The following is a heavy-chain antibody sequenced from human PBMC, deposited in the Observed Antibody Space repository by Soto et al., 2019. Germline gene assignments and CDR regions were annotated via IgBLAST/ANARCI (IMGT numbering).Heavy chain of an antibody. J-gene: IGHJ6*02. CDR2: IIPILGIA. D-gene: IGHD6-13*01. V-gene: IGHV1-69*10. CDR3: ARSPLLPPYSRYMDV. Sequence: SVKVSCKASGGTFSSYTISWVRQAPGQGLEWMGGIIPILGIANYAQKFQGRVTITADKSTSTAYMELSSLRSEDTAVYYCARSPLLPPYSRYMDVWGQGTTVTVSS. CDR1: GGTFSSYT.